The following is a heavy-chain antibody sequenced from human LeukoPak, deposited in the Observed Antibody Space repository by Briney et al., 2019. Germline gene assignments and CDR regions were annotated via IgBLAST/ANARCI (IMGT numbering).Heavy chain of an antibody. CDR1: GFSFKSYS. D-gene: IGHD2-15*01. Sequence: GGSLRLSCGVSGFSFKSYSMNWVRQAPGKGLEWVSITGRTILYADSVRGRFIISRDNSKNTLYLQLNSLRVDDTAVYYCAKWALIDASAFDIWGQGTMVTVSS. CDR3: AKWALIDASAFDI. V-gene: IGHV3-23*01. CDR2: TGRTI. J-gene: IGHJ3*02.